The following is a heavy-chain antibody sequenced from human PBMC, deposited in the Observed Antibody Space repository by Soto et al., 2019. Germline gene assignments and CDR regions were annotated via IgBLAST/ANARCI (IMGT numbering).Heavy chain of an antibody. D-gene: IGHD2-15*01. J-gene: IGHJ3*02. Sequence: GSLRLSCAASGFTFSSYSMNWVRQAPGKGLEWVSSISSSSSYIYYADSVKGRFTISRDNAKNSLYLQMNSLRAEDTAVYYCARDYVKFPQPSEVHPQDIVVVVAATWGAFDIWGQGTMVTVSS. CDR2: ISSSSSYI. CDR3: ARDYVKFPQPSEVHPQDIVVVVAATWGAFDI. V-gene: IGHV3-21*01. CDR1: GFTFSSYS.